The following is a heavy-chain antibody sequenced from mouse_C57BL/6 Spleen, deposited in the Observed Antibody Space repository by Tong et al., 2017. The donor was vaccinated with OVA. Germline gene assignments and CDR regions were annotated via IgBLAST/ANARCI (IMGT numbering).Heavy chain of an antibody. CDR3: GRWGGNYSAWFAY. Sequence: VQLQQSGPELVKPGASVKISCKATGYTFSSYWIEWVKQRPGHGLEWIGEILPGSGSTNYNEKFKGKATFTADTSANTAYMQLSSLTSEDSAVYYCGRWGGNYSAWFAYWGQGTLVTVSA. D-gene: IGHD2-1*01. CDR1: GYTFSSYW. J-gene: IGHJ3*01. V-gene: IGHV1-9*01. CDR2: ILPGSGST.